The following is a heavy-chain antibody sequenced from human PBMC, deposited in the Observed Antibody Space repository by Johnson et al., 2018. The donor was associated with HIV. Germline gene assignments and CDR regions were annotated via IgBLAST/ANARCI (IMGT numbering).Heavy chain of an antibody. CDR1: GFTFDDYG. D-gene: IGHD3-10*01. Sequence: VQLVESGGGVVRPGGSLRLSCAASGFTFDDYGMSWVRQAPGKGLEWVSGINWNGGSTGYADSVKGRFTISRDNAKNSLYLQMNSLRAEDTALYYCARDRRYYGSGSYGGAVDSWGQGTMVTVSS. V-gene: IGHV3-20*04. J-gene: IGHJ3*02. CDR2: INWNGGST. CDR3: ARDRRYYGSGSYGGAVDS.